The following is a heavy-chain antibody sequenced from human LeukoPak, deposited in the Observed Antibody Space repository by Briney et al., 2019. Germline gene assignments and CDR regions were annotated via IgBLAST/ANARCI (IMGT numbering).Heavy chain of an antibody. CDR3: ARRDTTGSIDY. D-gene: IGHD6-19*01. CDR2: IYFSGTT. J-gene: IGHJ4*02. Sequence: SETLSLTCTVSGDSINAYYWGWIRQPPGKGLEWIGYIYFSGTTKYNPSLESRVTISVDTSKNQFSLKLSSVTAADTAVYYCARRDTTGSIDYWGQGTLVTVSS. V-gene: IGHV4-59*08. CDR1: GDSINAYY.